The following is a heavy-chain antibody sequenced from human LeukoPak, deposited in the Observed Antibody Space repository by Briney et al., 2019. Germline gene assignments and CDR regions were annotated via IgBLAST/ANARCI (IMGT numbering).Heavy chain of an antibody. Sequence: GGSLRLSCAASGFTFDDYAMHWVRQAPGKGLEWVSGISWNSGSIGYVDSVKGRFTISRDNAKNSLYLQMNSLRAEDTALYYCAKDSGWELHTIDYWGQGTLVTVSS. D-gene: IGHD1-26*01. CDR2: ISWNSGSI. V-gene: IGHV3-9*01. CDR1: GFTFDDYA. J-gene: IGHJ4*02. CDR3: AKDSGWELHTIDY.